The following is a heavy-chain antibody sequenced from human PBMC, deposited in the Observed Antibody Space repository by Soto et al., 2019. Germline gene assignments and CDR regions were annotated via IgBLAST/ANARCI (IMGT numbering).Heavy chain of an antibody. V-gene: IGHV4-61*01. J-gene: IGHJ5*02. D-gene: IGHD4-17*01. CDR1: GGSVSSGSYY. Sequence: SETLSLTCTVSGGSVSSGSYYWSWIRQPPGKGLEWIGYIYYSGSTNHNPSLKSRVTISVDTSKNQFSLKLSSVTAADTAVYYCARGYSTVTTYWFDPWGQGTLVTVSS. CDR3: ARGYSTVTTYWFDP. CDR2: IYYSGST.